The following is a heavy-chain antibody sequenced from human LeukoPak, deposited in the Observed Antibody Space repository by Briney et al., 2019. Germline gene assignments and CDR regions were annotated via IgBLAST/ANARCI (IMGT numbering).Heavy chain of an antibody. J-gene: IGHJ4*02. CDR3: ATGRSQHYTGYDFWSGYLPSYYFDY. CDR1: GFTFSSYW. Sequence: PGGSLRLSCAASGFTFSSYWMSWVRQAPGKGLEWMGGFDPEDGETIYAQKFQGRVTMTEDTSTDTAYMELSSLRSEDTAVYYCATGRSQHYTGYDFWSGYLPSYYFDYWGQGTLVTVSS. CDR2: FDPEDGET. V-gene: IGHV1-24*01. D-gene: IGHD3-3*01.